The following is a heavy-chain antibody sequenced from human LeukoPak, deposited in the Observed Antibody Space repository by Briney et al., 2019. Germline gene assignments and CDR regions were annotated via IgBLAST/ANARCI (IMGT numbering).Heavy chain of an antibody. CDR2: IYYSGST. D-gene: IGHD1-14*01. CDR3: ARHRGSNLNRSFDF. J-gene: IGHJ4*02. CDR1: GGSISSRSYY. V-gene: IGHV4-61*05. Sequence: SETLSLTCTVSGGSISSRSYYWSWIRQPPGKGLEWIASIYYSGSTNYNPSLKSRVTVSLDTSKNQFSLKLSSVTAADTAVYYCARHRGSNLNRSFDFWGQGTLVTVSS.